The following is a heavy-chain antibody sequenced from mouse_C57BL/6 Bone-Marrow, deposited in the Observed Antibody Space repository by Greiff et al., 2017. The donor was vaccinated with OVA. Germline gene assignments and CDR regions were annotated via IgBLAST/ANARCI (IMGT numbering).Heavy chain of an antibody. CDR1: GFTFSDFY. Sequence: EVKLQESGGGLVQPGGSLKLSCAASGFTFSDFYMYWIRQTPEKRLEWVAYISNGGGSTYYPDNAKNTLYLQMSRLKSEDTAMYYCARLDAMDYWGQGTSVTVSS. CDR3: ARLDAMDY. CDR2: ISNGGGST. J-gene: IGHJ4*01. V-gene: IGHV5-12*01.